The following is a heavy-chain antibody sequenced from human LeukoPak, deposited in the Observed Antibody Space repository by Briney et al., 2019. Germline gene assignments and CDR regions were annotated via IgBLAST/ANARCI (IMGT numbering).Heavy chain of an antibody. CDR2: ISGSGVAT. D-gene: IGHD6-13*01. Sequence: GGSLRLSCAASGLTVSSNYMSWVRQAPGKGLEWVSSISGSGVATYSADSVKGRFTISRDNSKNTLYLQMNSLRAEDTAVYYCAKDWGYSSSQGYYFDYWGQGTVVTVSS. CDR3: AKDWGYSSSQGYYFDY. CDR1: GLTVSSNY. J-gene: IGHJ4*02. V-gene: IGHV3-23*01.